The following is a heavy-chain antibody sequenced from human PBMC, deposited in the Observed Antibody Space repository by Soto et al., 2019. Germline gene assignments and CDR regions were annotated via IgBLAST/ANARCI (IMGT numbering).Heavy chain of an antibody. CDR1: GFTFSSYA. V-gene: IGHV3-23*01. Sequence: GGSLRLSCAASGFTFSSYALNWVRQAPGKGLEWVSTMSSSGRTYYADSVKGRFTISRDNSKNTLYLQMDSLRAEDTAVYYCAKQSGWYEHDYWGQGTLVTVSS. J-gene: IGHJ4*02. D-gene: IGHD6-19*01. CDR2: MSSSGRT. CDR3: AKQSGWYEHDY.